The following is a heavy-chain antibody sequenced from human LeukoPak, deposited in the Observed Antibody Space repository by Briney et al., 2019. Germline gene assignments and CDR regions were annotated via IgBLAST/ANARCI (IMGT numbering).Heavy chain of an antibody. CDR3: ARAAKGTIFGVVIIAYYMDV. CDR2: INPSGGST. Sequence: GASVKVSCKASGYTFTCYYMHWVRQAPGQGLEWMGIINPSGGSTSYAQKFQGRVTMTRGTSTSTVYTELSSLRSEDTAVYYCARAAKGTIFGVVIIAYYMDVWGKGTTVTVSS. J-gene: IGHJ6*03. CDR1: GYTFTCYY. D-gene: IGHD3-3*01. V-gene: IGHV1-46*01.